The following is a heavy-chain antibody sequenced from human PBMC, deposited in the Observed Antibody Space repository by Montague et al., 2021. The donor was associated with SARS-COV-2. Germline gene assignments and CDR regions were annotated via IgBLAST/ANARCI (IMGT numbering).Heavy chain of an antibody. D-gene: IGHD5-12*01. CDR3: ARGWVATIPHMDN. J-gene: IGHJ4*02. Sequence: CAISGDSVSSNSAAWNWLRQSPSRGLEWLGRTYYRSKWHNDYAVSVKSRITINPDTSKNQFSLQLKSVTPEDTAVYYCARGWVATIPHMDNWGQGSPVIVSS. V-gene: IGHV6-1*01. CDR1: GDSVSSNSAA. CDR2: TYYRSKWHN.